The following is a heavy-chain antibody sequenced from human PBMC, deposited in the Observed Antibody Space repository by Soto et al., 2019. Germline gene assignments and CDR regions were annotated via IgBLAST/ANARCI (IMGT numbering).Heavy chain of an antibody. Sequence: QVQLVQSGAEVRQPASSVKVSCKTSGGTFSSYAISWVRQAPGQGLEWMGGIVPIVDTSTYAQKFQGRVTITADESTSTVYMELSSLRSDDTAVYYCVRVVAIPDYPDNWGQGTLVTVSS. CDR1: GGTFSSYA. J-gene: IGHJ4*02. CDR3: VRVVAIPDYPDN. V-gene: IGHV1-69*12. CDR2: IVPIVDTS. D-gene: IGHD2-15*01.